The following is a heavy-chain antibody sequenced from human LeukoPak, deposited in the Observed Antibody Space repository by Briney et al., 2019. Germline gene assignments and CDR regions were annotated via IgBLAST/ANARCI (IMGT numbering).Heavy chain of an antibody. Sequence: SETLSLTCAVYGGSFSGYYWIWIRQPPGKGLKWIVEINHSGSTNYKPSLESRVTISVDTSKNQFSLKLSSVTAVDTAVYYCARYVAATVTTRVGKWPVWGKGTTVTVSS. V-gene: IGHV4-34*01. J-gene: IGHJ6*04. CDR2: INHSGST. CDR3: ARYVAATVTTRVGKWPV. D-gene: IGHD4-17*01. CDR1: GGSFSGYY.